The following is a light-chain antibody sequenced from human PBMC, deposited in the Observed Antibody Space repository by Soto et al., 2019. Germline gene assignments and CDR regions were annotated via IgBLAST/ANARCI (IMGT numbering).Light chain of an antibody. V-gene: IGKV3-15*01. CDR2: GVS. Sequence: EIVMTQSPATLSVSPGERATLSCRASQNVNRNFARYQQKPGQAPRLLIFGVSTRATGTPARFSGSGSGTEFTLTISSLQSEDFAVYYCQQYNKWPLTFGGGTKVEIK. CDR1: QNVNRN. J-gene: IGKJ4*01. CDR3: QQYNKWPLT.